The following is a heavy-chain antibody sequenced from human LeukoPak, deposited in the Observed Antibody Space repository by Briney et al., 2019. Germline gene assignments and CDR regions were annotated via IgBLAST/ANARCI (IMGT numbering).Heavy chain of an antibody. D-gene: IGHD2-21*01. CDR2: INPNSGGT. CDR1: GYSFTDYY. V-gene: IGHV1-2*02. Sequence: ASVKVSCKTSGYSFTDYYMHWVRQAPGQRLEWMGWINPNSGGTSSAQKFQGRVTMTRDTSISTVYMEVSWLTSDDTAIYYCARADRLHGGPYLIGPWGQGTLVTVSS. CDR3: ARADRLHGGPYLIGP. J-gene: IGHJ5*02.